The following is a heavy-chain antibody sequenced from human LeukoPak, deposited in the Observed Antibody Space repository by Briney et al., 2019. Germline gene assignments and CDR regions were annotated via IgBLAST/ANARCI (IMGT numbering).Heavy chain of an antibody. CDR2: ISYDGSNK. CDR1: GFTFSSYA. D-gene: IGHD4-17*01. CDR3: ASSPPTGITVSYFDY. J-gene: IGHJ4*02. V-gene: IGHV3-30-3*01. Sequence: GGSLRLSCAASGFTFSSYAMHWVRQAPGKGLEWVAVISYDGSNKYYADSVKGRFTISRGNSKNTLYLQMNSLRADDTAVYYCASSPPTGITVSYFDYWGQGALVTVSS.